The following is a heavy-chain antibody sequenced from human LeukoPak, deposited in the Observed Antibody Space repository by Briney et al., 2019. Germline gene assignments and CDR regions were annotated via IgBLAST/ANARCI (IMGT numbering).Heavy chain of an antibody. Sequence: GGSLRLSCAASGFTFSSYAMSWVRQAPGKGLEWVSAIRDSGSSTHYADSVKGRFTTSRDNSKNTLFLQMNSLRAEDTAIYYCAKYGPQDSGSSHFDYWGQGALVTVST. D-gene: IGHD1-26*01. V-gene: IGHV3-23*01. J-gene: IGHJ4*02. CDR3: AKYGPQDSGSSHFDY. CDR1: GFTFSSYA. CDR2: IRDSGSST.